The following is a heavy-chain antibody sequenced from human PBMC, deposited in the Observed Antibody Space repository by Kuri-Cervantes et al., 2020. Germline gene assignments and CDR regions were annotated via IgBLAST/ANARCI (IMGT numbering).Heavy chain of an antibody. CDR2: IYYSGST. CDR1: GGSISSYY. V-gene: IGHV4-59*12. D-gene: IGHD3-3*01. CDR3: ARGTTSHDSVDAFDI. J-gene: IGHJ3*02. Sequence: SETLSLTCTVSGGSISSYYWSWIRQPPGKGLEWIGYIYYSGSTNYNPSLKSRVTISVDKSKNQFSLKLSSVTAADTAVYYCARGTTSHDSVDAFDIWGQGTMVTVSS.